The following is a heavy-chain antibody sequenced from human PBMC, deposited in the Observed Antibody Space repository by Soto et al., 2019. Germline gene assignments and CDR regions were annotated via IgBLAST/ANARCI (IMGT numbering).Heavy chain of an antibody. D-gene: IGHD6-19*01. V-gene: IGHV3-21*04. J-gene: IGHJ4*02. CDR2: ISGSSTYI. CDR3: ARGDGTGLYNSGWSPRY. Sequence: ESGGGLVKPGESLRVSCAASGFTFSYYSLHWVRQAPGKGLEWVSSISGSSTYIYYADRVKGRFTISSDNAKNSLYLRMDSLRAEDTAVYYCARGDGTGLYNSGWSPRYWGQGTLVTVSS. CDR1: GFTFSYYS.